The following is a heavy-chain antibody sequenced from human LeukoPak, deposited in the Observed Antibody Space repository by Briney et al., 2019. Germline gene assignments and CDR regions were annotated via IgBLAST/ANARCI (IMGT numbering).Heavy chain of an antibody. D-gene: IGHD5-24*01. V-gene: IGHV3-21*01. J-gene: IGHJ4*02. Sequence: GGSLRLSCAASGFTFSSYSMNWVRQAPGKGLEWVSSISSSSSYIYYADSVKGRFTISRDNAKNTLYLQMNSLRAEDTAVYFCARVGGYNSYFDYWGQGTLVTVSS. CDR1: GFTFSSYS. CDR3: ARVGGYNSYFDY. CDR2: ISSSSSYI.